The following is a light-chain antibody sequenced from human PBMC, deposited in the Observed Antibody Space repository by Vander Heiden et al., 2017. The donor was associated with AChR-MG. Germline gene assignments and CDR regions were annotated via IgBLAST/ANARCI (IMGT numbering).Light chain of an antibody. CDR3: QQDDSTPYT. Sequence: DIVMTQSPDSLAVSLGERATINCKSSQSVLYSSNNKNYLAGYQQKPGQPPKLRIYWASTRESGVPDRFSGSGSGTDFTLTISSLQAEDVAVYYCQQDDSTPYTFGQGTKLEIK. CDR2: WAS. V-gene: IGKV4-1*01. CDR1: QSVLYSSNNKNY. J-gene: IGKJ2*01.